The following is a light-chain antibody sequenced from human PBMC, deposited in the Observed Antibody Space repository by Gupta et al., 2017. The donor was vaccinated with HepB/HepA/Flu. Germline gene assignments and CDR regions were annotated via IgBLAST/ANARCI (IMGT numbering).Light chain of an antibody. V-gene: IGKV3-15*01. Sequence: EIVMTQSPATLSVSPGERGTLSCRASHSVSSNLAWYQQKPGQAPRLLIYGVSTRATGIPARFSGSGSGTEFTLTISSLHSEDFAVYYCQQYDNWPLTFGGGTKVEIK. CDR2: GVS. CDR1: HSVSSN. CDR3: QQYDNWPLT. J-gene: IGKJ4*01.